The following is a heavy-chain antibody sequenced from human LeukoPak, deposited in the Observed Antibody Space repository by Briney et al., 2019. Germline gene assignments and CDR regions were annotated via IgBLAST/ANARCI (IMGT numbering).Heavy chain of an antibody. Sequence: GGSLRLSCAASGFTFSTYAIHWVRQAPGKGLEWVALISEDGRKKYYADSVKGRFTISRDNSKKTLYLEMNSLGGEDTAVYYCAAFSHKGVWGQGTTVTVS. CDR2: ISEDGRKK. CDR1: GFTFSTYA. CDR3: AAFSHKGV. D-gene: IGHD3-3*02. J-gene: IGHJ6*02. V-gene: IGHV3-30*04.